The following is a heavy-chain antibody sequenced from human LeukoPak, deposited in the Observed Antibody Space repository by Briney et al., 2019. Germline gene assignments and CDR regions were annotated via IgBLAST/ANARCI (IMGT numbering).Heavy chain of an antibody. CDR1: GFTVSSYN. J-gene: IGHJ3*02. CDR2: IRTNSKYI. V-gene: IGHV3-21*01. CDR3: ASRSSTSI. D-gene: IGHD2-2*01. Sequence: GGSLRLSWAASGFTVSSYNMDWVRQAPGEGLEGVSSIRTNSKYIYYADSVKGRFTISRDNPKNPLYLQITTLRAETPAVYSCASRSSTSIWGHGTMVTVSS.